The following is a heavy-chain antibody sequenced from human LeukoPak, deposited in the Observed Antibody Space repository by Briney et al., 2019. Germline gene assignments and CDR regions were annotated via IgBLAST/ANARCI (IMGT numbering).Heavy chain of an antibody. D-gene: IGHD3-10*01. V-gene: IGHV3-23*01. CDR3: ANLDVRGIPSY. J-gene: IGHJ4*02. CDR2: ISGSGGST. CDR1: GFTFSSYA. Sequence: GGSLRLSCAASGFTFSSYAMSWVRQAPGKGLEWVSAISGSGGSTYYADSVKGRFIISRDNSKNTLYLQMNSLRAEDTAVYYCANLDVRGIPSYWGQGTLVTVSS.